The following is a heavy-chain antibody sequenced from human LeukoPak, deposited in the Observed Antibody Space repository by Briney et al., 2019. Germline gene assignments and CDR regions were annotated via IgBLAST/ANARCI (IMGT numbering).Heavy chain of an antibody. V-gene: IGHV3-7*04. Sequence: GGSLRLSCAASGFTFSSYWMTWVRQAPGKGLEWVGNIKPDGSASYYVDSVKGRFTISRDNANDSLYLQMNTLRAEDTAVYYCARDSGSHWGQGTLVTVSS. CDR3: ARDSGSH. CDR1: GFTFSSYW. CDR2: IKPDGSAS. D-gene: IGHD1-26*01. J-gene: IGHJ4*02.